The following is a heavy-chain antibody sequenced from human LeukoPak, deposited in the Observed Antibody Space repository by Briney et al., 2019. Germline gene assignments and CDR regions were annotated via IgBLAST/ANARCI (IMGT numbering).Heavy chain of an antibody. J-gene: IGHJ3*02. D-gene: IGHD1-26*01. CDR2: ISSSGSTI. Sequence: PGGSLTLSCAASGFTFSSYEMNWVRQAPGKGLEWVSYISSSGSTIYYADSVKGRFTISRDNAKNSLYLQMNSLRAEDTAVYYCAVEQGSGSYLAFDIWGQGTMVTVSS. V-gene: IGHV3-48*03. CDR3: AVEQGSGSYLAFDI. CDR1: GFTFSSYE.